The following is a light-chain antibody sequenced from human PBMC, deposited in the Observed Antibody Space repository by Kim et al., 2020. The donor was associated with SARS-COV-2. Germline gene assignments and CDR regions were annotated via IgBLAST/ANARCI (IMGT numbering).Light chain of an antibody. J-gene: IGLJ7*01. CDR2: ENN. CDR3: QSFDSNILV. Sequence: GKPVTLSCTRSSGSIASTNVQWYQQRPGTSPTAVIFENNQRPSGVPDRFSGSIDGSSNSASLTISGLKTEDEADYYCQSFDSNILVFGGGTQLTVL. CDR1: SGSIASTN. V-gene: IGLV6-57*01.